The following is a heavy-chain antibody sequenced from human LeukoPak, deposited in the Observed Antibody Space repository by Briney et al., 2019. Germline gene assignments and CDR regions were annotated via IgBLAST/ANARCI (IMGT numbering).Heavy chain of an antibody. D-gene: IGHD6-19*01. V-gene: IGHV1-2*02. J-gene: IGHJ4*02. CDR2: INPNSGGT. CDR1: GYTFTSYY. Sequence: ASVKVSCKASGYTFTSYYMHWVRQAPGQGLEWMGWINPNSGGTNYAQKFQGRVTMTRDTSISTAYMELSRLRSDDTAVYYCARDLAVAHPEDYWGQGTLVTVSS. CDR3: ARDLAVAHPEDY.